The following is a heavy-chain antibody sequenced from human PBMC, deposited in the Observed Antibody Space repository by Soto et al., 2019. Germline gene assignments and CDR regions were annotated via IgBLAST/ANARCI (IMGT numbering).Heavy chain of an antibody. CDR3: STRAYDTNGYYRFGP. Sequence: SETLSLTCAVYGGTFSGHSWTWIRQSPGKGLEWIGDINHSGRVNYSPSLKSRVTISLDTSKNQFSLTLSAVTAADTAMYYCSTRAYDTNGYYRFGPWGQGTLVTVSS. CDR1: GGTFSGHS. CDR2: INHSGRV. V-gene: IGHV4-34*08. D-gene: IGHD3-22*01. J-gene: IGHJ5*01.